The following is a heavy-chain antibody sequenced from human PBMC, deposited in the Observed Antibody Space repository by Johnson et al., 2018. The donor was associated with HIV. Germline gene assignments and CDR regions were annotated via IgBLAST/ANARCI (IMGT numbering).Heavy chain of an antibody. CDR3: ARLGLTDAFDI. J-gene: IGHJ3*02. CDR1: GYIFRNYW. CDR2: IYSGGSP. V-gene: IGHV3-66*01. Sequence: VQLVESGGGLVQPGGSLRLSCAGSGYIFRNYWMHWVRQAPGKGLEWVSVIYSGGSPYYADSVKGRFTISRDNSKNTRYLQMNSRRAEDTAWYYCARLGLTDAFDIWGQGTMVTVSP. D-gene: IGHD2-8*01.